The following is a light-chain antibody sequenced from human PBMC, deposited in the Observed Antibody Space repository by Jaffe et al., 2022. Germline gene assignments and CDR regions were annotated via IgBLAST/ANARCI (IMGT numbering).Light chain of an antibody. CDR1: QSVLSRSTNKNY. V-gene: IGKV4-1*01. Sequence: DIVMTQSPDSLAVSLGERATINCKSSQSVLSRSTNKNYLAWYQQKPGQPPKLLIYWASTRESGVPDRFSGSGSGTDFTLTISSLQAEDVAVYFCQQYDTTPFTFGPGTKVDIK. J-gene: IGKJ3*01. CDR3: QQYDTTPFT. CDR2: WAS.